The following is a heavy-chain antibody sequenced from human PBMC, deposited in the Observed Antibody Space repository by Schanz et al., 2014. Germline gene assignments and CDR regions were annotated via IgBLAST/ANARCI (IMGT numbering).Heavy chain of an antibody. D-gene: IGHD3-22*01. V-gene: IGHV3-23*04. Sequence: VRLVDSGGGLVQPGGSLRLSCAASGFTFSTYAMSWVRQAPGKGLEWVSAISGSGGSTYYADSVKGRFAISSDNSKNPLCLQMTSLTAKDTAVYYCTKDRSHGDYDCYFDYRGPGTLVTVSS. CDR1: GFTFSTYA. CDR2: ISGSGGST. J-gene: IGHJ4*02. CDR3: TKDRSHGDYDCYFDY.